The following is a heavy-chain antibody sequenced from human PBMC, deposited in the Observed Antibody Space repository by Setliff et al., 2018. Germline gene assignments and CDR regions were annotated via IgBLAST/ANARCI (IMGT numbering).Heavy chain of an antibody. D-gene: IGHD1-7*01. Sequence: PGESLKISCKGSGYSFTSYWIGWVRQMPGKGLEWMGIIYPGDSDTRYSPSFQGQVTISADKSISPAYLQWRSLKASDTAMYYCARIGITVDVGYNWNYCWFDPWGQGTLVTVSS. J-gene: IGHJ5*02. CDR1: GYSFTSYW. CDR2: IYPGDSDT. V-gene: IGHV5-51*01. CDR3: ARIGITVDVGYNWNYCWFDP.